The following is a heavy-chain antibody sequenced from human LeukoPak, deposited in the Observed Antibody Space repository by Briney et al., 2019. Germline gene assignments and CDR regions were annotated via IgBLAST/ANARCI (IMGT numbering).Heavy chain of an antibody. J-gene: IGHJ4*02. V-gene: IGHV3-15*01. Sequence: GGSLRLSCAASGFTFSNAWMSWVRQAPGKGLEWVGRIKSKTDGGTTDYAAPVKGRFTISRDDSKNTLYLQMNSLKTEDTAVYYCTTINCSSTSCYLELDYWGREPWSPSPQ. CDR2: IKSKTDGGTT. CDR3: TTINCSSTSCYLELDY. D-gene: IGHD2-2*01. CDR1: GFTFSNAW.